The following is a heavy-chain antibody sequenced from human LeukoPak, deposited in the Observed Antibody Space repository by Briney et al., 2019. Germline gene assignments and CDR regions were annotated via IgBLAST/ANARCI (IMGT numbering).Heavy chain of an antibody. CDR1: GGTFSSYA. Sequence: SVKVSCKASGGTFSSYAISWVRQAPGQGLEWMGGIIPIFGTANYARKFQGRVTITADESTSTAYMELSSLRSEDTAVYYCATLHLWGHAAAKSNYYYYMDVWGKGTTVTVSS. CDR3: ATLHLWGHAAAKSNYYYYMDV. D-gene: IGHD3-16*01. J-gene: IGHJ6*03. V-gene: IGHV1-69*01. CDR2: IIPIFGTA.